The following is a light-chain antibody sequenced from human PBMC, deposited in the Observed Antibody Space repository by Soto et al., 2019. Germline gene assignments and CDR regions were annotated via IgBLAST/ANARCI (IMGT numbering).Light chain of an antibody. V-gene: IGLV1-47*01. J-gene: IGLJ3*02. Sequence: QSVLTQAPSASGTPGQRVTIFCSGSTSNIGVNYVYWYQQLSGTAPKVLIYKNNQRPSGVPDRFSGSKSGTSASLAISNLRSEDEAEYYCSTWDGSLDGPVFGGGTKVTVL. CDR2: KNN. CDR3: STWDGSLDGPV. CDR1: TSNIGVNY.